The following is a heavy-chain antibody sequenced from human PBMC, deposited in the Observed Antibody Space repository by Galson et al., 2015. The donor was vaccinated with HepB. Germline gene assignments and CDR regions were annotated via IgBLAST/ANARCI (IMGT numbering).Heavy chain of an antibody. D-gene: IGHD3-16*02. V-gene: IGHV3-23*01. CDR2: ISGTGANT. J-gene: IGHJ4*02. CDR1: GFNLNSYA. Sequence: SLRLSCAASGFNLNSYAMSWVRQAPGKGLEWVSEISGTGANTYYADSVRGRFTVSRDNSRNTLYLQMNSLRTEDTARYYCAREGDYRVAFDYWGQGTLVAVSS. CDR3: AREGDYRVAFDY.